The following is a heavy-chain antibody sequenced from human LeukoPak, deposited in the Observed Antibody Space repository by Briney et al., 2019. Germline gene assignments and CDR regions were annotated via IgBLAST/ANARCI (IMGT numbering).Heavy chain of an antibody. D-gene: IGHD2-21*01. Sequence: ASVTVSCKASGGTFSSYAISWVRQAPGQGLEWMGGIIPIFGTANYAQKFQGRVTITADESTSTTYMELSSLRSEDTAVYYCAIVVIVYGGVYAFDIWGQGTMVTVSS. V-gene: IGHV1-69*13. CDR2: IIPIFGTA. CDR1: GGTFSSYA. CDR3: AIVVIVYGGVYAFDI. J-gene: IGHJ3*02.